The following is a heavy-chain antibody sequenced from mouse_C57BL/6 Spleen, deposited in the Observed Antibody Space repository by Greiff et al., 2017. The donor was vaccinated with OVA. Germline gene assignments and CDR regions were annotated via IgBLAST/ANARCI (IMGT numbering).Heavy chain of an antibody. D-gene: IGHD2-5*01. V-gene: IGHV1-26*01. CDR2: INPNNGGT. J-gene: IGHJ3*01. Sequence: EVQLQQSGPELVKPGASVKISCKASGYTFTDYYMNWVKQSHGKSLEWIGDINPNNGGTSYNQKFKGKATLTVDKSSSTDYIELRSLTTEDSAVYYCARRSNYDWFAYWGQGTLVTVSA. CDR1: GYTFTDYY. CDR3: ARRSNYDWFAY.